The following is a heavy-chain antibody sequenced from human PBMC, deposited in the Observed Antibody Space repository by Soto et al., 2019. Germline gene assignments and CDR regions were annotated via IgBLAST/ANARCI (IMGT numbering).Heavy chain of an antibody. CDR3: ARAHRVVPAA. Sequence: SETLSLTCSVSGGSISSGGYYWSWIRQHPGKGLEWIGYIYYSGSTYYNPSLKSRVTISVDTSKNQFSLKLSSVTAADTAVYYCARAHRVVPAAWGQGTLVTVSS. CDR2: IYYSGST. J-gene: IGHJ4*02. V-gene: IGHV4-31*03. CDR1: GGSISSGGYY. D-gene: IGHD2-2*01.